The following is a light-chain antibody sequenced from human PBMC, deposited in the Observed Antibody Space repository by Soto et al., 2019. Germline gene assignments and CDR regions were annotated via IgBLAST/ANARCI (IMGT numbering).Light chain of an antibody. V-gene: IGLV2-14*01. CDR3: SSYSSTTTEYV. CDR2: EVN. J-gene: IGLJ1*01. Sequence: QSALTQPRSVSGSPGQSVTISCTGTSSDIGGYNYVYWYQQHPGNAPKLMIYEVNNRPSGVSSRFSGSRSGNTASLTVSGLQAEDEADYYCSSYSSTTTEYVFGTGTKVTVL. CDR1: SSDIGGYNY.